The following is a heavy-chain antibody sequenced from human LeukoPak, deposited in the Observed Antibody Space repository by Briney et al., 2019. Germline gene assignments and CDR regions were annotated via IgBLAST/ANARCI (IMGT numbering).Heavy chain of an antibody. V-gene: IGHV1-46*01. J-gene: IGHJ4*02. D-gene: IGHD1-26*01. CDR1: GYTFTSYD. Sequence: ASVKVPCKASGYTFTSYDINWVRQATGQGLEWMGIINPSGGSTSYAQKFQGRVTMTRDMSTSTVYMELRSLRSDDTAVYYCARASLVGATNFDYWGQGTLVTVSS. CDR2: INPSGGST. CDR3: ARASLVGATNFDY.